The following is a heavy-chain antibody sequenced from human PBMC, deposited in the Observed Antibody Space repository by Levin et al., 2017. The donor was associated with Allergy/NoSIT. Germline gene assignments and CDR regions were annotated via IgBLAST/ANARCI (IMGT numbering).Heavy chain of an antibody. CDR2: IRSKAYGGTT. J-gene: IGHJ6*02. V-gene: IGHV3-49*03. CDR3: ARALQAYYYYDMDV. CDR1: GFTFGDYA. Sequence: GESLKISCTASGFTFGDYAMSWFRQAPGKGLEWVGFIRSKAYGGTTEYAASVKGRFTISRDASKSIAYLQMNSLKTEDTAVYYCARALQAYYYYDMDVWGQGTTVTVSS. D-gene: IGHD4-11*01.